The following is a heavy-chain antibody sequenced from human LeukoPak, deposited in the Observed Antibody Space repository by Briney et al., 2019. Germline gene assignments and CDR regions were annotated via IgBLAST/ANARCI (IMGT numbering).Heavy chain of an antibody. CDR3: ARQRMAACEPSGDYFDY. Sequence: ASVRASCKASGYTFTNGGLSWVRRAPGPGREWLGWLSVYNGNTNYAQNLQGRLTMSTDTSTSTAYMELRSLNSDNTAVYHCARQRMAACEPSGDYFDYWGQGTLVPVSS. CDR2: LSVYNGNT. J-gene: IGHJ4*02. V-gene: IGHV1-18*01. D-gene: IGHD5-24*01. CDR1: GYTFTNGG.